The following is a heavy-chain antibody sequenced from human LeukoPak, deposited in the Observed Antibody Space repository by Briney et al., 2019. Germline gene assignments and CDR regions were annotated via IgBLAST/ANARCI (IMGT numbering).Heavy chain of an antibody. CDR1: GGSINSYY. V-gene: IGHV4-59*01. Sequence: SETLSLTCTVSGGSINSYYWSWIRQPPGKGLEWIGYTYYSGSTNYNPSLKSRVTISVHTSKNQFSLKLSSVTAADTAVYYCARLTGYSSESWFDPWGQGTLVTVSS. D-gene: IGHD3-9*01. CDR2: TYYSGST. J-gene: IGHJ5*02. CDR3: ARLTGYSSESWFDP.